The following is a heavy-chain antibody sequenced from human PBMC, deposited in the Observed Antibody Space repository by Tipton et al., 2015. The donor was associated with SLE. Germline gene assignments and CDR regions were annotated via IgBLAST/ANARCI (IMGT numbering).Heavy chain of an antibody. CDR2: VSYSGNT. D-gene: IGHD5-12*01. J-gene: IGHJ4*02. CDR1: GASISSPY. CDR3: AKSGGSGYNF. V-gene: IGHV4-59*08. Sequence: TLSLTCSFSGASISSPYYSWIRQPPGQGLEWIGFVSYSGNTHYNPSLQSRLTISVDRSKNQFSLNLRSVTAADTAVYFCAKSGGSGYNFWGQGILVTVSS.